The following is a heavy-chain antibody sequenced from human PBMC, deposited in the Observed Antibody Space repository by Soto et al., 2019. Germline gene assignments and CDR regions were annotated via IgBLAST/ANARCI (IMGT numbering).Heavy chain of an antibody. CDR2: IKQDGTED. J-gene: IGHJ4*02. Sequence: DVQLVESGGGLVQPGGALRLSCVTSGFSFSNYWMTWVRQAPGKGLEWVANIKQDGTEDFYVASVKGRFTISRDNAKNSLFLQMNSLRAEDTAVYFCAKDGGSDSYYFDSWGQGTLVTFSS. V-gene: IGHV3-7*03. D-gene: IGHD2-21*02. CDR3: AKDGGSDSYYFDS. CDR1: GFSFSNYW.